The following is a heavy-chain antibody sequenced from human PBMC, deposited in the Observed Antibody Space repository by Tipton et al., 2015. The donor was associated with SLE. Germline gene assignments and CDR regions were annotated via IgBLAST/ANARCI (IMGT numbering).Heavy chain of an antibody. J-gene: IGHJ4*02. CDR1: GYSFTNYW. V-gene: IGHV5-51*01. D-gene: IGHD3-3*01. CDR3: ARRDSIFGVVIFDY. CDR2: IYPSDSDT. Sequence: SLRLSCQGSGYSFTNYWIAWVRQMPGKGLEWMGMIYPSDSDTTYSPSFQGQVTISVDKSFTTAYLQWSSLKASDTAMYYCARRDSIFGVVIFDYWGQGTLVTGSS.